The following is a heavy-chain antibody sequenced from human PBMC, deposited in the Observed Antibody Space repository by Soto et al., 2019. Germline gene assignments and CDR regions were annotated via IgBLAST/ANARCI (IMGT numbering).Heavy chain of an antibody. V-gene: IGHV3-11*01. CDR1: GLTFSDYY. CDR2: ISSSGSTM. CDR3: ARDQGGTGTMPFDF. Sequence: GSLRLSCAASGLTFSDYYMTWIRQAPGKGLEWVSGISSSGSTMYYAGSVKGRFTISRDNAKNSLYLQMDSLRAEDTAVYYCARDQGGTGTMPFDFWGQGTLVTVSS. J-gene: IGHJ4*02. D-gene: IGHD1-7*01.